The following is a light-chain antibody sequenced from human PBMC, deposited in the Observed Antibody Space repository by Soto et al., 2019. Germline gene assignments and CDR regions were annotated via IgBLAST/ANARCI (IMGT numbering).Light chain of an antibody. Sequence: EIVLTQSPGTLSLSPGERATLSCRASQSVSSSYLAWYKQKPGQAPRLLIYGASSRATGIPDRFSGSGSGTDFTLTISRLEPEDFAVYYCHQYGSSLWTFGQGTKVEIK. V-gene: IGKV3-20*01. CDR2: GAS. CDR1: QSVSSSY. CDR3: HQYGSSLWT. J-gene: IGKJ1*01.